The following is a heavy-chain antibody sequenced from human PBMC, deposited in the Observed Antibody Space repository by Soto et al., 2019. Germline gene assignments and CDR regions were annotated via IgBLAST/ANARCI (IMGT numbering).Heavy chain of an antibody. D-gene: IGHD2-15*01. Sequence: ASVKVSCKASGYTFTSFGISWVRQAPGQGLEWMGWINAGNGNTKYSQKFQGRVTITRDTSASTAYMELSSLRSEDTAVYYCASAVGVGGPPLWRDYYYGMDVWGQGTTVTVSS. CDR1: GYTFTSFG. V-gene: IGHV1-3*01. CDR3: ASAVGVGGPPLWRDYYYGMDV. CDR2: INAGNGNT. J-gene: IGHJ6*02.